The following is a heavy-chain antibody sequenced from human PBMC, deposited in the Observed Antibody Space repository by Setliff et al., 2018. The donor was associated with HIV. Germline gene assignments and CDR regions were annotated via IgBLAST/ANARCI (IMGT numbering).Heavy chain of an antibody. Sequence: KLSETLSLTCSVSGASINSSLYYWSWIRQPAGQGLEWIGHIYSSRSTTYNPSLKSRVTISVDTSKNQFSLKVSSVTAADTAVYYCTRGLGVRRLPLGFWGQGILVTVSS. V-gene: IGHV4-61*09. CDR1: GASINSSLYY. CDR3: TRGLGVRRLPLGF. J-gene: IGHJ4*02. D-gene: IGHD2-15*01. CDR2: IYSSRST.